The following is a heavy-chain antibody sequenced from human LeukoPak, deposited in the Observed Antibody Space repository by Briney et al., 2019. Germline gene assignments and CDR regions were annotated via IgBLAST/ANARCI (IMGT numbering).Heavy chain of an antibody. CDR1: GFSFSTSGVG. CDR3: AHSQIDYSNYEYWFDP. CDR2: IYWNDDK. J-gene: IGHJ5*02. Sequence: ESGPTLVKPTQTLTLTCTFSGFSFSTSGVGVGWIRQPPGRALEWLALIYWNDDKRYSPSLKSRLTIIKDTSKNQVVLTMTHMDPVDTATYFCAHSQIDYSNYEYWFDPWGQGSLVTVSS. V-gene: IGHV2-5*01. D-gene: IGHD4-11*01.